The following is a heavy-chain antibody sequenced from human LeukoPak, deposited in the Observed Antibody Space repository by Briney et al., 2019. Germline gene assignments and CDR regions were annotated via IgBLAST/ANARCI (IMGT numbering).Heavy chain of an antibody. V-gene: IGHV4-39*07. D-gene: IGHD1-26*01. Sequence: PSETLSLTCTVSGGSISSSSYYWGWIRQPPGKGLEWIGSIYYSGSTYYNPSLKSRVTISVDTSKNQFSLKLSSVTAADTAVYYCARGNPSGSYFRAVRYFQRWGQGTLVTVSS. CDR1: GGSISSSSYY. J-gene: IGHJ1*01. CDR3: ARGNPSGSYFRAVRYFQR. CDR2: IYYSGST.